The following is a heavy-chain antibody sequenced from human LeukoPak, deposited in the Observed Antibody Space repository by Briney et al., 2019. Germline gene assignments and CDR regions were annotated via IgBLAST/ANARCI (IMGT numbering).Heavy chain of an antibody. CDR2: INPNTGGI. V-gene: IGHV1-2*02. D-gene: IGHD2/OR15-2a*01. CDR3: ARDLYRNTITTFGFEPENDFHFDL. Sequence: ASVKVSCKASGYTFTAYYIHWVRQAPGQGLEWMGWINPNTGGINYAQTFEGRVTMTRDTSITTAYMDLRRLRSDDTAVYYCARDLYRNTITTFGFEPENDFHFDLWGQGTLVTVSS. J-gene: IGHJ4*02. CDR1: GYTFTAYY.